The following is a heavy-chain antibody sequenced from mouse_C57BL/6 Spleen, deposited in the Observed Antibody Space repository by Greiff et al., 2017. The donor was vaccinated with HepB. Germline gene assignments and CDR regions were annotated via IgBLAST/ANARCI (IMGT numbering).Heavy chain of an antibody. CDR3: AREVLRSYYAMDY. V-gene: IGHV3-6*01. D-gene: IGHD1-1*01. CDR2: ISYDGSN. CDR1: GYSITSGYY. J-gene: IGHJ4*01. Sequence: EVQLVESGPGLVKPSQSLSLTCSVTGYSITSGYYWNWIRQFPGNKLEWMGYISYDGSNNYNPSLKNRISITRDTSKNQFFLKLNSVTTEDTATYYCAREVLRSYYAMDYWGQGTSVTVSS.